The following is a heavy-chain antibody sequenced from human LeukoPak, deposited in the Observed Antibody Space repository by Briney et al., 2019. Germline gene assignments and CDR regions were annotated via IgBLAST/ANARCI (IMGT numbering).Heavy chain of an antibody. J-gene: IGHJ5*02. CDR2: IYYSGDT. Sequence: SETLSLTCTVSGGSISSYYWSWIRQPPGKGLEWIGYIYYSGDTAYNPSLRSRVTMSVDTSKNQFSLQLRSMTTADTAVYFCVRGPYGASISKWFDPWGQETLVTVSS. D-gene: IGHD4/OR15-4a*01. CDR3: VRGPYGASISKWFDP. CDR1: GGSISSYY. V-gene: IGHV4-59*01.